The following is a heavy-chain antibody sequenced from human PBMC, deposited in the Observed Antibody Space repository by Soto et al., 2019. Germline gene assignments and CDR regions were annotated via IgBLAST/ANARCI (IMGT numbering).Heavy chain of an antibody. J-gene: IGHJ3*02. Sequence: SVKVSCKASGFTFTSSAVHWVRQARGQRLEWIGWIVVGSGNTNYAQKFKERVTITRDMSTSTAYMELSSLRSEDTAVYYCAEYSSGAFDIWGQGTMVTVSS. CDR1: GFTFTSSA. D-gene: IGHD5-18*01. V-gene: IGHV1-58*01. CDR3: AEYSSGAFDI. CDR2: IVVGSGNT.